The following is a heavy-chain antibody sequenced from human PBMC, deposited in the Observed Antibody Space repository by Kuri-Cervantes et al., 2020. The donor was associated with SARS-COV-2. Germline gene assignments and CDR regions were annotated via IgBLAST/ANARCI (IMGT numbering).Heavy chain of an antibody. CDR3: ARDLNGQLWSTGLGY. Sequence: GSLRLSCTVSGGSISDHYWSWIRQSPGKGLEWIGYIYDSGTTNYNPSLKSRVTVSVDKSKNHFSLRLSSVTAADTAVYYCARDLNGQLWSTGLGYWGQGTLVTVSS. J-gene: IGHJ4*02. D-gene: IGHD5-18*01. V-gene: IGHV4-59*11. CDR2: IYDSGTT. CDR1: GGSISDHY.